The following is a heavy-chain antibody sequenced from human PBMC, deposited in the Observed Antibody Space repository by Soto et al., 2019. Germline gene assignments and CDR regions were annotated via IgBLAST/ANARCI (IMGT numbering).Heavy chain of an antibody. CDR3: ARGGSGSYYVLGQPQWFDP. J-gene: IGHJ5*02. V-gene: IGHV1-18*01. D-gene: IGHD3-10*01. CDR1: GYTFTSYG. Sequence: QVQLVXSGAEVKKPXASVKVSCKASGYTFTSYGISWVRQAPGQGLEWMGWISAYNGNTNYAQKPQGRVTMTTDTSTSTAYMELRSLRSDDTAVYYCARGGSGSYYVLGQPQWFDPWGQGTLVTVSS. CDR2: ISAYNGNT.